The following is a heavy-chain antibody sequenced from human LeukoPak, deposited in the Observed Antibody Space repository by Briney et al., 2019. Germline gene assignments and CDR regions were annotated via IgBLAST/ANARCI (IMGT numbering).Heavy chain of an antibody. J-gene: IGHJ3*02. Sequence: GRSLRLSCVASGFTFSRHDMNWVRQAPGKGLEWVAVISYDGSNKYYADSVKGRFTISRDNSKNTLYLQMNSLRTEDTAVYYCAKGVSSSWSNDAFNIWGQGTMVTVSS. V-gene: IGHV3-30*18. D-gene: IGHD6-13*01. CDR3: AKGVSSSWSNDAFNI. CDR2: ISYDGSNK. CDR1: GFTFSRHD.